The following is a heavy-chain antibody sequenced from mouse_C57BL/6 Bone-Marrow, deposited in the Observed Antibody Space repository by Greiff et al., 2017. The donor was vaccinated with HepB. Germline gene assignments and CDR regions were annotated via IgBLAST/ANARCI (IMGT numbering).Heavy chain of an antibody. D-gene: IGHD2-5*01. J-gene: IGHJ3*01. Sequence: VHLVESGPGLVAPSQRLSITCTVSGFSLTSYGVDWVRQSPGKGLEWLGVIWGVGSTNYNSALKSRLSISKDNSKSQVFLKMNSLQTDDTAMYYCASSYSNYPFAYWGQGTLVTVSA. CDR3: ASSYSNYPFAY. V-gene: IGHV2-6*01. CDR1: GFSLTSYG. CDR2: IWGVGST.